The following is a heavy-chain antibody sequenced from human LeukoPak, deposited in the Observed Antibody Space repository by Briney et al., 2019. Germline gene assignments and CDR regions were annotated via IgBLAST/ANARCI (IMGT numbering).Heavy chain of an antibody. Sequence: GGSLRLSCAASGFTFSSYAMSWVRQAPGEGLEWVSVISGGADSTYYADSVKGRFTISRDNAKNTVYLHMNSLRVEDTAVYYCTSFYETNWGQGTLVTVSS. J-gene: IGHJ4*02. CDR1: GFTFSSYA. D-gene: IGHD2/OR15-2a*01. V-gene: IGHV3-23*01. CDR3: TSFYETN. CDR2: ISGGADST.